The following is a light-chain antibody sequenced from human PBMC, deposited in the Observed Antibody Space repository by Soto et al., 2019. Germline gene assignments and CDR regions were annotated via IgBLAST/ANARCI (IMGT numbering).Light chain of an antibody. CDR2: SNN. V-gene: IGLV1-47*02. CDR3: ASWDDRLGAVI. J-gene: IGLJ2*01. Sequence: QAVVTQPPSASGTPGQRVFISCSVSSSNIGGTNYAYWYQQLPGAAPKLLMHSNNLRPSGVPERISGSKSGTSASLAISGLRSEDEAVYYCASWDDRLGAVIFGGGTKLTVL. CDR1: SSNIGGTNY.